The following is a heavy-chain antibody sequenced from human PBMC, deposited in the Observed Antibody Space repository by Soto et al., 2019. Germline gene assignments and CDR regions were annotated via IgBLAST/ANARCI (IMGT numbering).Heavy chain of an antibody. Sequence: ASVKVSCKASGYTFTSYGITWVRQAPGQGLEWMGWISAYDGNTNYAQKLQGRVTMTTDTSTSTAYTELRSLRSDDTAVYYCARDGDCGGDCYWGTKYYYGMDVWGQGTTVTVSS. V-gene: IGHV1-18*04. CDR2: ISAYDGNT. CDR3: ARDGDCGGDCYWGTKYYYGMDV. D-gene: IGHD2-21*02. CDR1: GYTFTSYG. J-gene: IGHJ6*02.